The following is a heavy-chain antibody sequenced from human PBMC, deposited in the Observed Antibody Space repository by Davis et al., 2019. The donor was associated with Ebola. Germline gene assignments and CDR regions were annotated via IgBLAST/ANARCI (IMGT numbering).Heavy chain of an antibody. D-gene: IGHD4-11*01. CDR3: AKARLHYYGMDV. V-gene: IGHV3-30*18. Sequence: GESLKISCAASGFTFSSYGMHWVRQAPGKGLEWVAVISYDGSNKYYADSVKGRFTISRDNSKNTLYLQMNSLRAEDTAVYYCAKARLHYYGMDVWGKGTTVTVSS. J-gene: IGHJ6*04. CDR1: GFTFSSYG. CDR2: ISYDGSNK.